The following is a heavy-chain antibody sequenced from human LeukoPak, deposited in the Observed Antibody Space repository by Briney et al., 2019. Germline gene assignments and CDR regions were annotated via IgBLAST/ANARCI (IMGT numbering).Heavy chain of an antibody. D-gene: IGHD5-24*01. CDR2: IKQDGSEK. V-gene: IGHV3-7*01. CDR1: GFTFSSYS. J-gene: IGHJ3*02. Sequence: GGSLRLSCAASGFTFSSYSMNWVRQAPGKGLEWVANIKQDGSEKYYVDSVKGRFTISRDNAKNSLYLQMNSLRAEDTAVYYCARSSDGAVEIWGQGTMGTVSS. CDR3: ARSSDGAVEI.